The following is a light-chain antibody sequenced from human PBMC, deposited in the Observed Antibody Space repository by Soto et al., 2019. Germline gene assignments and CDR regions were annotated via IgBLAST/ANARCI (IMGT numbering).Light chain of an antibody. CDR3: QQYNSYPAT. J-gene: IGKJ1*01. CDR2: DAS. Sequence: DIQMTQSPSTLSASVGDRVTITCRASQSISSWLAWYQQKPGKAPKLLIYDASSLESGVPSRVRGSVSGTEFTLTVSSLQPHDFATYYCQQYNSYPATFGQGTKVEI. CDR1: QSISSW. V-gene: IGKV1-5*01.